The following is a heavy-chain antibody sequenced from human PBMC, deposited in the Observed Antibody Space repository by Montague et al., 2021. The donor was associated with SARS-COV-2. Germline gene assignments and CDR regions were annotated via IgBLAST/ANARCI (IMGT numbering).Heavy chain of an antibody. J-gene: IGHJ4*02. CDR3: ARDRGINDFWSGPYFDY. CDR2: ISSSSSYI. Sequence: SLRLSCAASGLTFSSYSMNWARQAPGKGLEWVSSISSSSSYIYYADSVKGRFTISRDNAKNSLYLQMNSLRAEDTAVYYCARDRGINDFWSGPYFDYWGQGTLVTVSS. V-gene: IGHV3-21*01. CDR1: GLTFSSYS. D-gene: IGHD3-3*01.